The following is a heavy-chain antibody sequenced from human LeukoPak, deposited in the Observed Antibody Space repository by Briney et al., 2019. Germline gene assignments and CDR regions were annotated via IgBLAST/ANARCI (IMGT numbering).Heavy chain of an antibody. CDR2: INNNGNSA. J-gene: IGHJ4*02. CDR1: GFTFSYYA. D-gene: IGHD6-13*01. CDR3: ARDRVGSSWSEFDY. V-gene: IGHV3-64*01. Sequence: GGSLRLSCVAPGFTFSYYAMHWVRQAPGKGLKYVSTINNNGNSASYANSVKGRFTISRDNSKNTLYLQLGSLRAEDMAVYYCARDRVGSSWSEFDYWGQGTLVTVSS.